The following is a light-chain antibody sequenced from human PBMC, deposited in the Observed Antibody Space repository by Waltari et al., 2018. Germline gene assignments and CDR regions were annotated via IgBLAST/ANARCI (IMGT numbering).Light chain of an antibody. Sequence: EIVLTQSPATLSLSPGERATLSCRASQSVSSYLAWYQQKPGQAPRLLIYDASNRATGIPARCSGSGSGTDFILTISSLEPEDFAVYYCQQRSNWPLLTFGGGTKVEIK. V-gene: IGKV3-11*01. CDR2: DAS. CDR1: QSVSSY. CDR3: QQRSNWPLLT. J-gene: IGKJ4*01.